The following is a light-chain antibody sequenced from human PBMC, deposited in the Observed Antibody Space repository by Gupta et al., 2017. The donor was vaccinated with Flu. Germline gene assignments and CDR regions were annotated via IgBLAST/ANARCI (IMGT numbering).Light chain of an antibody. Sequence: DIQMTQSPSSLSASVGDRVTITCRASQSISSYLNWYQQKPGKAPKLLIYAASRVQSGGPSRFSGSGSGTDFTLTISRLQPEDFATYYCQQSDSTPHSFGQGTKRE. CDR3: QQSDSTPHS. J-gene: IGKJ2*03. CDR2: AAS. CDR1: QSISSY. V-gene: IGKV1-39*01.